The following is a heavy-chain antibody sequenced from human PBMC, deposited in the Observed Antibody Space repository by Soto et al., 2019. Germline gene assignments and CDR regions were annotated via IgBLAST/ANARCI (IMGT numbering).Heavy chain of an antibody. J-gene: IGHJ3*02. CDR2: IKSKTDGGTT. D-gene: IGHD6-19*01. Sequence: GGSLRLSCAASGFTFSNAWMSWVRQAPGKGLEWVGRIKSKTDGGTTDYAAPVKGRFTISRDDSKNTLYLQMNSLKTEDTAVYYCTIDQASYSPVAPGIWGQGTMVTVS. CDR1: GFTFSNAW. CDR3: TIDQASYSPVAPGI. V-gene: IGHV3-15*01.